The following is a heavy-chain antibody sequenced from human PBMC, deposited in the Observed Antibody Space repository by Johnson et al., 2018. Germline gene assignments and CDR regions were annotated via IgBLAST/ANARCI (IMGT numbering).Heavy chain of an antibody. CDR1: GFTFSSYG. J-gene: IGHJ6*02. V-gene: IGHV3-30*03. D-gene: IGHD3-10*01. Sequence: QVQLVQSGGGLVQXGRSLRLSCAASGFTFSSYGMHWVRQAPGKGLEWVAVISYDGSTKYYADSVKGRFTISIDNSKNTLYVQINSLRAGDTAVYYGATSRTYGSGTYASFGMDVWGQGTTVTVSS. CDR3: ATSRTYGSGTYASFGMDV. CDR2: ISYDGSTK.